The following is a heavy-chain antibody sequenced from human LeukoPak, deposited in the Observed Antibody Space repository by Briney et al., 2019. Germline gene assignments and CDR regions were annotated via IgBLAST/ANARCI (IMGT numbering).Heavy chain of an antibody. V-gene: IGHV4-34*01. CDR1: GGSFSGYY. CDR3: ARRSRSGYYQYNWLDP. CDR2: INHSGST. J-gene: IGHJ5*02. Sequence: SETLSLTCAVYGGSFSGYYWTWIRKPPGKGLEWIGEINHSGSTNYNPSLKSRVTISVDTSKNQFSLKLSSVTAADTAVYYCARRSRSGYYQYNWLDPRGQGTLVSVPS. D-gene: IGHD3-22*01.